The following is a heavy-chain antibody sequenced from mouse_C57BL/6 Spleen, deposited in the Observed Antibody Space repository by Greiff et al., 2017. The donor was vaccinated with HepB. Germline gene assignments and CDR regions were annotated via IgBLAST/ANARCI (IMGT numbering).Heavy chain of an antibody. CDR3: ARSSYYVSSYPSYWYFDV. D-gene: IGHD1-1*01. J-gene: IGHJ1*03. CDR1: GYTFTDYN. CDR2: INPNNGGT. V-gene: IGHV1-18*01. Sequence: VQLQQSGPELVKPGASVKIPCKASGYTFTDYNMDWVKQSHGKSLEWIGDINPNNGGTIYNQKFKGKATLTVDKSSSTAYMELRSLTSEDTAVYYCARSSYYVSSYPSYWYFDVWGTGTTVTVSS.